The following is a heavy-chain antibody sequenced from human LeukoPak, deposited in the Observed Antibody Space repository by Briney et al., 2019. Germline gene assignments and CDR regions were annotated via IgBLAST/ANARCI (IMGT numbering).Heavy chain of an antibody. V-gene: IGHV1-24*01. D-gene: IGHD1-20*01. J-gene: IGHJ3*02. Sequence: ASVKVSCKVSGYTLIELSMHWVRQAPGKGLEWMGGFDPEDGETIYAQKFQGSVTMTEDTSTDTAYMELSSLRSEDTAVYYCATVGTQYNWNRDAFDIWGQGTMVTVSS. CDR2: FDPEDGET. CDR3: ATVGTQYNWNRDAFDI. CDR1: GYTLIELS.